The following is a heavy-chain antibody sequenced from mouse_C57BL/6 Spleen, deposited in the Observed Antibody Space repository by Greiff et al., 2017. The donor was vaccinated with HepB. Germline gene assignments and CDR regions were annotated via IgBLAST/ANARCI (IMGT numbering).Heavy chain of an antibody. V-gene: IGHV1-53*01. D-gene: IGHD1-1*01. CDR3: AREVYGSFYAMDY. J-gene: IGHJ4*01. CDR2: INPSNGGT. Sequence: VQLQQPGTELVKPGASVKLSCKASGFTFTSYWLHWVKQRPGQGLEWIGNINPSNGGTNYNEKFKSKATLTVEKSSSTAYMQHSSQTSEDSAVYYCAREVYGSFYAMDYWGQGTSVTVSS. CDR1: GFTFTSYW.